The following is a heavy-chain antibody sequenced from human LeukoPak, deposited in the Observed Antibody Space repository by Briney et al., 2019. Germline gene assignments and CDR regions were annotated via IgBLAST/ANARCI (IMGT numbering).Heavy chain of an antibody. CDR3: ARGTRSGWYGNFDY. CDR2: IYHSGST. V-gene: IGHV4-38-2*01. CDR1: GYSISSGYY. J-gene: IGHJ4*02. Sequence: SETLSLTCAVSGYSISSGYYWGWSRQPPGKGVEWSGTIYHSGSTYYYPSLRSRVTISVDTSKNQFSLQLSSVTAADTAVYYCARGTRSGWYGNFDYWGQGTLVTVSS. D-gene: IGHD6-19*01.